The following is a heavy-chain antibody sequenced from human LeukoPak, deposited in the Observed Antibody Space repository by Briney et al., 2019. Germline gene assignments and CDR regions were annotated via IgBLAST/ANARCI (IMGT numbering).Heavy chain of an antibody. CDR1: GYTFTSYG. Sequence: ASVKVSCKASGYTFTSYGISWVRQAPGQGLEWMGWISAYNGNTNYAQKLQGRVTMTTDTSTSTAYMELRSLRSDDTAVYYCAREGLYVKMYYYHYGMDVWGQGTTVTVSS. V-gene: IGHV1-18*01. CDR3: AREGLYVKMYYYHYGMDV. CDR2: ISAYNGNT. D-gene: IGHD5/OR15-5a*01. J-gene: IGHJ6*02.